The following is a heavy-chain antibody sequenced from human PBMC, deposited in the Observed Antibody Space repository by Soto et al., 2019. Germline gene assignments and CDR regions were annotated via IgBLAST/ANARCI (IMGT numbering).Heavy chain of an antibody. CDR3: ARQASGDCYGWFDP. V-gene: IGHV4-39*01. Sequence: QLLLQESGPGLVKPSETLSLTCTVSGGSILDSTYYWAWIRQSPGKGLEWIGTIFYSGATFYTPSLKSRDTMSVDTSNNQFSLKLSSVTAAATAVYYCARQASGDCYGWFDPWGQGTVVTVSS. CDR2: IFYSGAT. J-gene: IGHJ5*02. CDR1: GGSILDSTYY. D-gene: IGHD2-21*01.